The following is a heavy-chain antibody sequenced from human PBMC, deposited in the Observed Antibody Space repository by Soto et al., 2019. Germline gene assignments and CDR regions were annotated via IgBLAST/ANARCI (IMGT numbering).Heavy chain of an antibody. CDR2: ISGSGGST. Sequence: TGGSLRLSCAASGFTFSSYAMSWVRQAPGEGLEWVSAISGSGGSTYYADSVKGRFTISRDNSKNTLYLQMNSLRAEDTAVYYCAKRIAAAIDAFDIWGQGTMVTVSS. CDR3: AKRIAAAIDAFDI. V-gene: IGHV3-23*01. D-gene: IGHD6-13*01. CDR1: GFTFSSYA. J-gene: IGHJ3*02.